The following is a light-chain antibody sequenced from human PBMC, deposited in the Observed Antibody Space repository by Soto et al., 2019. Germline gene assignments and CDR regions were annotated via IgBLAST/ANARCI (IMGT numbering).Light chain of an antibody. V-gene: IGKV3-20*01. CDR2: GAS. CDR1: QSFSSSY. J-gene: IGKJ1*01. Sequence: EIVLTQSPGTLSLSPGERATLSCRASQSFSSSYLAWYQQKPGQAPRLLIYGASSRATGIPDRFSGSGSGTDFTLTISRLEAEDFAVYYCQQYGNSPVTFGQGTKVDIK. CDR3: QQYGNSPVT.